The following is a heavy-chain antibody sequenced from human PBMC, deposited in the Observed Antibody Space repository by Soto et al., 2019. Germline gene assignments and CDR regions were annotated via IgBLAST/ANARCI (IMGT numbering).Heavy chain of an antibody. V-gene: IGHV3-48*01. J-gene: IGHJ3*02. Sequence: EEQLVESGGGLVLPGGSLRVSCAASGFSFRSYAMNWVRQAPGKGLEWVSYISVGSGSIFYADSVKGRFTISRDDAKNSLYLQMNTLRGEDTAVYYCVRDDRWAFDIWGQGTMVTVSS. D-gene: IGHD3-22*01. CDR2: ISVGSGSI. CDR1: GFSFRSYA. CDR3: VRDDRWAFDI.